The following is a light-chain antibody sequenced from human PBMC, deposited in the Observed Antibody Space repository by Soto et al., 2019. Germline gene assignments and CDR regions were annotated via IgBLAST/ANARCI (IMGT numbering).Light chain of an antibody. CDR2: GSS. CDR1: QLFSSN. J-gene: IGKJ5*01. CDR3: QQYNDWPRT. Sequence: EIVMTQSPATLSVSPGESFTLSCRASQLFSSNLAWYQRRPGQXPRXXIYGSSTRATGVPPRFSGSASGTELTLTISSLQSEDFAVYYCQQYNDWPRTFGQGTRLEIK. V-gene: IGKV3-15*01.